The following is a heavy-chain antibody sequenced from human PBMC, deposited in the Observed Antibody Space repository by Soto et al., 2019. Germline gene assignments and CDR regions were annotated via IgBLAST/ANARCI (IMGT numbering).Heavy chain of an antibody. V-gene: IGHV4-59*01. Sequence: SETLSLTCTVSGGSISSYYWSWIRQPPGKGLEWIGYIYYSGSTNYNPSLKSRVTISVDTPKNQFSLKLSSVTAAETAVYYCEREGNQDILTAYGMDVWGQGTTVTVSS. CDR1: GGSISSYY. J-gene: IGHJ6*02. CDR2: IYYSGST. CDR3: EREGNQDILTAYGMDV. D-gene: IGHD3-9*01.